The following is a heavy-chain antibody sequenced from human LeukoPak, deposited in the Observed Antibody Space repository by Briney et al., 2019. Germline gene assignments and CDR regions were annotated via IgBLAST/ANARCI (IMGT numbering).Heavy chain of an antibody. CDR3: ATRGQAYFDY. Sequence: PSETLSLTCTVSGGSISSSSYYWGWIRQPPGKGLEWIGSIYYSRSTYYNPSLKSRVTISVDTSKNQFSLKLSSVTAADTAVYYCATRGQAYFDYWGQGTLVTVSS. D-gene: IGHD3-10*01. CDR2: IYYSRST. V-gene: IGHV4-39*07. J-gene: IGHJ4*02. CDR1: GGSISSSSYY.